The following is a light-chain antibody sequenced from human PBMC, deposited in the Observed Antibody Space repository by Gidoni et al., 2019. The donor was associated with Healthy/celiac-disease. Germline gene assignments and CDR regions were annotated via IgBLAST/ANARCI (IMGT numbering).Light chain of an antibody. CDR2: DAS. CDR3: QQYDNLPLT. Sequence: IKMCQSPSSLSASVGDRVTITCQASQDISNYLNWYQQKPGKAPKLLIYDASNLKTGVPSRFSGSGSGTDFTFTISSLQPEDIATYYCQQYDNLPLTFGGGTKVEIK. CDR1: QDISNY. J-gene: IGKJ4*01. V-gene: IGKV1-33*01.